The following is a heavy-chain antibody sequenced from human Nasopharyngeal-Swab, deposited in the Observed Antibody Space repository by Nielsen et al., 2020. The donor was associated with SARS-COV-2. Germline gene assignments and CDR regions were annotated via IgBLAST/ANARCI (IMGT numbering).Heavy chain of an antibody. J-gene: IGHJ6*02. D-gene: IGHD3-3*01. CDR1: GGSISDYY. V-gene: IGHV4-59*12. CDR3: ARGPDYDFWSGYYFYYYYGMDV. CDR2: IHNSVST. Sequence: SETLALNCTGSGGSISDYYWNWIRQTRGKGLDGIGYIHNSVSTNYNPSLKSRVTISVDTSKNQFSLKLSSVTAADTAVYYCARGPDYDFWSGYYFYYYYGMDVWGQGTTVTVSS.